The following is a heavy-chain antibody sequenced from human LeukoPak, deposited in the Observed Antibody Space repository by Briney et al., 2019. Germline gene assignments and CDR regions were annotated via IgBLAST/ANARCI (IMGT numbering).Heavy chain of an antibody. CDR3: AKGTGGSSWSPNRD. CDR1: GFTFSSNW. Sequence: GGSLRLSCAASGFTFSSNWMHWVRQAPGKGLVWVSRINSDGSSTSYADPVKGRFTISRDNSKNTLYLQMNSLRGEDTAVYYCAKGTGGSSWSPNRDWGQGTLVTVSS. J-gene: IGHJ4*02. D-gene: IGHD6-13*01. V-gene: IGHV3-74*01. CDR2: INSDGSST.